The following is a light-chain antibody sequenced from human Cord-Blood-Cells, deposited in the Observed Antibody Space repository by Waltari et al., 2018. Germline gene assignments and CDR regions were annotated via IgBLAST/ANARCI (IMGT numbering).Light chain of an antibody. V-gene: IGLV1-47*01. CDR2: RNN. CDR1: SSNIGRNY. CDR3: AAWDDSLSGWV. Sequence: QSVLTQPPSASGTPGQRVTIPCSVSSSNIGRNYLYWYHKLPGTAPKLLIYRNNQRPSGVPDRFSGSKSGTSAALAISGLRSEDEADYYCAAWDDSLSGWVFGGGTKLTVL. J-gene: IGLJ3*02.